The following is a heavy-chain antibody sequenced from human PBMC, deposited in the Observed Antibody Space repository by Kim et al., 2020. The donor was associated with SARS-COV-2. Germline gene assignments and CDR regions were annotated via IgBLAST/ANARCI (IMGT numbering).Heavy chain of an antibody. CDR2: MNGEGRSP. V-gene: IGHV3-74*01. CDR1: GFTLSSSW. Sequence: GGSLRLSCTVSGFTLSSSWMHWVRQAPGKGLAWVSRMNGEGRSPTYADPVKGRFTISSDNAKNTLFLQMDSLRVDDTAVYYCARGPWGAASLWGQGTLVTVSS. CDR3: ARGPWGAASL. D-gene: IGHD1-26*01. J-gene: IGHJ4*02.